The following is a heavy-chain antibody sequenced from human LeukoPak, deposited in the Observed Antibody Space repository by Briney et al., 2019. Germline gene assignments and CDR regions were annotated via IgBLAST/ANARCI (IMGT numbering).Heavy chain of an antibody. V-gene: IGHV3-48*01. CDR3: AKDPVGRTTVTTSWFDP. CDR1: GFTFSDYG. D-gene: IGHD4-17*01. J-gene: IGHJ5*02. Sequence: WGSLRLSCAASGFTFSDYGMNWVRQVPGKGLEWLSHISSTSITIKYADSVKGRFTISRDNAKNSVYLQMNSLRAEDTAVYYCAKDPVGRTTVTTSWFDPWGQGTLVTVSS. CDR2: ISSTSITI.